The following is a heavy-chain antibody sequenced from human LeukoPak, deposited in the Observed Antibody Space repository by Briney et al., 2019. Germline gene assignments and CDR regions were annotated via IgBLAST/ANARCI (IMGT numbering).Heavy chain of an antibody. CDR3: ARGFGP. CDR1: RGSISSCGYY. J-gene: IGHJ5*02. CDR2: IYYSGST. V-gene: IGHV4-31*03. Sequence: SETLSLTCTVSRGSISSCGYYWIWIRQHPGKGLEWIGYIYYSGSTYYNPSLKSRVTISVDRSKNEFSLKLSSVTAAGTAVYYCARGFGPWGQGTLVTVSS.